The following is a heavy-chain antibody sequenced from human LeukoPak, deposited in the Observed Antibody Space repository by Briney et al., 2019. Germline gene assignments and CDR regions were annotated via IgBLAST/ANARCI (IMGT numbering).Heavy chain of an antibody. CDR3: ARVSDIVVVPAAIPNPLSNWFDP. J-gene: IGHJ5*02. CDR1: GGSFSGYY. Sequence: SETLSLTCAVYGGSFSGYYWSWIRQPPGKGLEWIGEINHSGSTNYNPSLKSRVTISVDTSKNQFSLMLSSVTAADTAVYYCARVSDIVVVPAAIPNPLSNWFDPWGQGTLVTVSS. D-gene: IGHD2-2*01. CDR2: INHSGST. V-gene: IGHV4-34*01.